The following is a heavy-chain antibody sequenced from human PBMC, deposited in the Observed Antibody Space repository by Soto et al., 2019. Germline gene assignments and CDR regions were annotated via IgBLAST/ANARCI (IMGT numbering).Heavy chain of an antibody. D-gene: IGHD1-26*01. V-gene: IGHV3-30*18. CDR2: ISYDGSNK. CDR1: GFTFSSYG. Sequence: VQLLESGGGLVQPGGSLRLSCAASGFTFSSYGMHWVRQAPGKGLEWVAVISYDGSNKYYADSVKGRFTISRDNSKNTLYLQMNSLRAEDTAVYYCAKDLAGATAYWGQGTLVTVSS. J-gene: IGHJ4*02. CDR3: AKDLAGATAY.